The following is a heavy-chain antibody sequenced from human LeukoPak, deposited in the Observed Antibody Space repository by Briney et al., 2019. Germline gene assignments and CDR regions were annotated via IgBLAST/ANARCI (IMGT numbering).Heavy chain of an antibody. D-gene: IGHD2-2*01. CDR2: IYFSGRT. V-gene: IGHV4-39*07. CDR3: AGDYTYLPGCPLKAFDP. Sequence: MPSETLTLTCSVSGGSITSTSYYWVWVRQPPGKGLEWIGSIYFSGRTFYSPSLKSRVSLSIDTSKSQFSLNLTSVTAADSAIYYCAGDYTYLPGCPLKAFDPWGPGSLVVVS. J-gene: IGHJ5*02. CDR1: GGSITSTSYY.